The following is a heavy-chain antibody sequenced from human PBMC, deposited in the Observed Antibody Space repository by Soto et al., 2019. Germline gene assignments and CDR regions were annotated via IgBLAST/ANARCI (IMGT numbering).Heavy chain of an antibody. CDR3: GGGRGGGNYDYVWGSYRSNAMDV. CDR2: INAGNGNT. J-gene: IGHJ6*02. D-gene: IGHD3-16*02. Sequence: ASVKVSFKTSGYIFTEYGMHWVRQAPGQRLEWMGWINAGNGNTKYSQKFQGRVTITRDTSASTAYMELSSLRSEDTAVYYCGGGRGGGNYDYVWGSYRSNAMDVWGQGTTVTVSS. CDR1: GYIFTEYG. V-gene: IGHV1-3*01.